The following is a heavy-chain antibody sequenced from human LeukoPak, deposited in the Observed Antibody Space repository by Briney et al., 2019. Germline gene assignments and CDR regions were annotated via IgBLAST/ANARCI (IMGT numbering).Heavy chain of an antibody. CDR3: ASSVVVPAAIN. CDR2: IYYSGST. J-gene: IGHJ4*02. Sequence: SETLSLTCTVSGGSISSSSYYWGWIRQPPGKGLEWIGRIYYSGSTYYNPSLKSRVTISVDTSKNQFSLKLSSVTAADTAVYYCASSVVVPAAINWGQGTLVTVSS. CDR1: GGSISSSSYY. V-gene: IGHV4-39*01. D-gene: IGHD2-2*02.